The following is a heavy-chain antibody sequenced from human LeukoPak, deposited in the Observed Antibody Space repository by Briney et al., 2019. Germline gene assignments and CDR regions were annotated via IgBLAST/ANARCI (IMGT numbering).Heavy chain of an antibody. V-gene: IGHV3-7*01. Sequence: GTLSLTCAVSGGSISSSKWWSWVRQASGKGLEWVANIKQDGSEKYYVDSVKGRFTISRDNAKNSLYLQMNSLRAEDTAVYYCARVPSGYDGYYYYYMDVWGKGTTVTVSS. CDR2: IKQDGSEK. J-gene: IGHJ6*03. CDR1: GGSISSSKW. D-gene: IGHD5-12*01. CDR3: ARVPSGYDGYYYYYMDV.